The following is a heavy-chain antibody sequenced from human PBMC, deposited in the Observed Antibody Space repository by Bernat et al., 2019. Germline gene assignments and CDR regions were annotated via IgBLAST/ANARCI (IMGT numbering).Heavy chain of an antibody. CDR2: IYYSGST. D-gene: IGHD3-3*01. V-gene: IGHV4-39*01. Sequence: QLQLQESGPGLVKPSETLSLTCTVSGGSISSSSYYWGWIRQPPGKGLEWIGSIYYSGSTYYNPSLKSRVTISVDTSKNQFSLKLRSVTAADTAVYYCARLEYYDFWSGPGYFDYWGQGTLVTVSS. CDR3: ARLEYYDFWSGPGYFDY. CDR1: GGSISSSSYY. J-gene: IGHJ4*02.